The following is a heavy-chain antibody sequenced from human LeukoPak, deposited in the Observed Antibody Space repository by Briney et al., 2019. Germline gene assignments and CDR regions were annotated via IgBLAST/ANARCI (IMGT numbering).Heavy chain of an antibody. CDR2: IYYSGSA. J-gene: IGHJ4*02. V-gene: IGHV4-59*01. CDR1: GGSINSYY. D-gene: IGHD6-13*01. Sequence: PSETLSLTCTVSGGSINSYYWTWIRQPPGKGLEWIGCIYYSGSANYNPSLKSRVTISVVTSKNQFSLELRSLTAADSAVYYCARDQQPDYWGQGTLVTVSS. CDR3: ARDQQPDY.